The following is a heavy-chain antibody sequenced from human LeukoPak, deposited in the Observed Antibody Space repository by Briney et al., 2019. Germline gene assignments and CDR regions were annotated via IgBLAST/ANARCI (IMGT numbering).Heavy chain of an antibody. CDR2: IRYDGSNK. CDR3: AKDKAAAGDYYDYYYMDV. V-gene: IGHV3-30*02. CDR1: GFTFSSYG. Sequence: GGSLRLSCAASGFTFSSYGMHWVRQAPGKGLEWVAFIRYDGSNKYYADSVKGRFTISRDNSKNTLYLQMNSLRAEDTAVYYCAKDKAAAGDYYDYYYMDVWGKGTTVTISS. J-gene: IGHJ6*03. D-gene: IGHD6-13*01.